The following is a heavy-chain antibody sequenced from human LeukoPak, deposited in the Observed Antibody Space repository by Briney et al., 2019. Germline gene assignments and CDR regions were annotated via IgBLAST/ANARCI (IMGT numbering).Heavy chain of an antibody. CDR1: GGSISSGGYY. D-gene: IGHD6-6*01. J-gene: IGHJ4*02. CDR3: ARGIGPRLYSSSSVLPYYFDY. V-gene: IGHV4-31*03. CDR2: IYYSGST. Sequence: SETLSLTCTVSGGSISSGGYYWSWIRQHPGKGLEWIGYIYYSGSTYYNPSLKSRVTISADTSKNQFSLKLSSVTAADTAAYYCARGIGPRLYSSSSVLPYYFDYWGQGTLVTVSS.